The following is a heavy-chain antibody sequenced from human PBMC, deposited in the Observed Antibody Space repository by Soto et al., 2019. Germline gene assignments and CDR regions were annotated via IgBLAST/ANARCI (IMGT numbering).Heavy chain of an antibody. V-gene: IGHV1-69*01. J-gene: IGHJ6*02. CDR3: ASVETQRYYYGIDV. CDR1: GGTFSSHA. CDR2: IIPIFGTA. Sequence: GASEKVSCKASGGTFSSHAISWLQQAHGRGLEWIGGIIPIFGTADYAQKFQCRVTITADESTSTAYMELSSLRSEDTAVYYCASVETQRYYYGIDVWGQGATVTVSS. D-gene: IGHD2-15*01.